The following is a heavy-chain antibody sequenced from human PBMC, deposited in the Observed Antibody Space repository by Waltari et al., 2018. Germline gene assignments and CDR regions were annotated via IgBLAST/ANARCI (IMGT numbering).Heavy chain of an antibody. D-gene: IGHD3-9*01. J-gene: IGHJ4*02. CDR3: AKDQGYFDWFQWGGYFDY. CDR1: GFTFSSYA. CDR2: ISGSGGST. V-gene: IGHV3-23*01. Sequence: EVQLLESGGGLVQPGGSLRLSCAASGFTFSSYAMSWVRQAQGKGLEWVSAISGSGGSTYYADSVKGRFTISRDNSKNTLYLQMNSLRAEDTAVYYCAKDQGYFDWFQWGGYFDYWGQGTLVTVSS.